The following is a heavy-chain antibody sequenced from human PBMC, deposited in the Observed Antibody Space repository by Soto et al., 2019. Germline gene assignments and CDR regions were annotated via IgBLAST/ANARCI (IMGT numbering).Heavy chain of an antibody. V-gene: IGHV4-59*01. Sequence: QVQLQESAPGLVKPSETLSLTCTVSGDSISSSYWNWIRQAPGKGLEWIGYIDDTGSTNYNPSLKSRVTLSVDPSNNQYSLKLSSVTAADTAVYYCARGVLEWLLRDSYYYYMDVWGKGTTVTVSS. J-gene: IGHJ6*03. D-gene: IGHD3-3*01. CDR1: GDSISSSY. CDR2: IDDTGST. CDR3: ARGVLEWLLRDSYYYYMDV.